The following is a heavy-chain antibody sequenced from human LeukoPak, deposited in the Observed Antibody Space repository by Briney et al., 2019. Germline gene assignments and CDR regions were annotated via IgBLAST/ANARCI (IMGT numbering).Heavy chain of an antibody. J-gene: IGHJ4*02. CDR1: GFTFSSYW. CDR3: ASNMYSENYYLYPF. CDR2: INPDGSTT. D-gene: IGHD1-26*01. V-gene: IGHV3-74*03. Sequence: GGSLRLSCAASGFTFSSYWMHWVRQAPGKGLVWLSRINPDGSTTTYADSVRGRFLISRDNAKNSLYLQMNSLRAEDTAFYYCASNMYSENYYLYPFWGQGTLVTVSS.